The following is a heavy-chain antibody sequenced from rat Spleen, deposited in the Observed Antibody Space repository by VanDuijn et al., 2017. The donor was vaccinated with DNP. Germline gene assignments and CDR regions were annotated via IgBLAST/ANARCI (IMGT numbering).Heavy chain of an antibody. D-gene: IGHD1-11*01. Sequence: EVQLVESGGDLVQPGRSLKLSCVASGFTFSDYNMAWVRQAPKKGLEWVAYISYDGGSTYYGDSVKGRFTISRDNADHTLYLQMDSLRSEDTATYYCTTDFERGYWGQGDMVTVSS. CDR2: ISYDGGST. CDR3: TTDFERGY. CDR1: GFTFSDYN. J-gene: IGHJ2*01. V-gene: IGHV5-20*01.